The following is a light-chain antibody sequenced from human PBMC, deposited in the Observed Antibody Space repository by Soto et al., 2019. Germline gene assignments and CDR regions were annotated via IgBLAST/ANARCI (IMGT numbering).Light chain of an antibody. J-gene: IGKJ1*01. CDR3: QQYSRSPAT. Sequence: EIVLTQSPGTLSLSPGVRATLSSRASQSVRSSHLAWYQQKPGQAPRLLIYGASSRATAIPDRFSGSGSGTDFSLTNSRMEPEDCAVYSCQQYSRSPATFAQGTKVEI. CDR1: QSVRSSH. CDR2: GAS. V-gene: IGKV3-20*01.